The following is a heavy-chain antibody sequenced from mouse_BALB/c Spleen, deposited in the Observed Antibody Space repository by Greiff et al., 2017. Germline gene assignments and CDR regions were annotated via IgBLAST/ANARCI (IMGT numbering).Heavy chain of an antibody. J-gene: IGHJ4*01. CDR1: GFNIKDTY. CDR2: IDPANGNT. Sequence: VQLQQSGAELVKPGASVKLSCTASGFNIKDTYMHWVKQRPEQGLEWIGRIDPANGNTKYDPKFQGKATITADTSSNTAYLQLSSLTSEDTAVYYCASYYGPYYYAMDYWGQGTSVTVSS. V-gene: IGHV14-3*02. CDR3: ASYYGPYYYAMDY. D-gene: IGHD1-2*01.